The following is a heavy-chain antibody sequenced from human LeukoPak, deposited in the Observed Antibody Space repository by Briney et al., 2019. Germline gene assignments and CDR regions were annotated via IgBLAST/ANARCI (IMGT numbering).Heavy chain of an antibody. D-gene: IGHD1-26*01. V-gene: IGHV4-39*02. CDR3: AREIVGATSSYYMDV. J-gene: IGHJ6*03. Sequence: PSETLSLTCTVSGGSISSSSYYWGWIRQPPGKGLEWIGSIYYSGSTYYTPSLKSRVTISVDTSKNQFSLKLSSVTAADTAVYYCAREIVGATSSYYMDVWGKGTTVTVSS. CDR1: GGSISSSSYY. CDR2: IYYSGST.